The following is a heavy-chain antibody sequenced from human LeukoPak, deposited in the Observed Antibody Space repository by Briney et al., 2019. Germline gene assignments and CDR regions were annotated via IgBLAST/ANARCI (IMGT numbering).Heavy chain of an antibody. CDR1: GFTFSSYS. J-gene: IGHJ4*02. V-gene: IGHV3-23*01. CDR2: ISGSGGST. Sequence: GGSLRLSCAASGFTFSSYSMNWVRQAPGKGLEWVSAISGSGGSTYYADSVKGRFTISRDNSKNTLYLQMNSLRAEDTAVYYCAKDRVRVPQRTSDYWGQGTLVTVSS. CDR3: AKDRVRVPQRTSDY. D-gene: IGHD3-10*01.